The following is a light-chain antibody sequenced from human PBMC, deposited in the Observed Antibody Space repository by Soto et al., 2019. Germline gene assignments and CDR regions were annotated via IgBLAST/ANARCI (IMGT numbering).Light chain of an antibody. CDR2: AAS. V-gene: IGKV1-8*01. CDR3: QQYYSYPRT. CDR1: QGISSY. Sequence: AIRMTQSPSSLSASTGDRVTITCRASQGISSYLAWYQQKAGHAPKLLISAASTLQSGVPSRFSGSGSATDFTLTMSCLQSDDFATYYCQQYYSYPRTFGQGTKMEIK. J-gene: IGKJ1*01.